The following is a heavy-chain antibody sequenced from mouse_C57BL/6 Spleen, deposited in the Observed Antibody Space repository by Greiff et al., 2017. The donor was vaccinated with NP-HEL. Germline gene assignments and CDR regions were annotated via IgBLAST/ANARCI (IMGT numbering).Heavy chain of an antibody. CDR3: TRERGNYAFDY. Sequence: VQLQQSGAELVRPGASVTLSCKASGYTFTDYEMHWVKQTPVHGLEWIGAIDPETGGTAYNQKFKGKAILTADKSSSTAYIELRSLTSEDSAVYYCTRERGNYAFDYWGQGTTLTVSS. D-gene: IGHD2-1*01. CDR1: GYTFTDYE. V-gene: IGHV1-15*01. J-gene: IGHJ2*01. CDR2: IDPETGGT.